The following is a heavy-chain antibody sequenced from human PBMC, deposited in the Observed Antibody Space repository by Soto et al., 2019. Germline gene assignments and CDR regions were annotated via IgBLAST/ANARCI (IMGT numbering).Heavy chain of an antibody. Sequence: PGGSLRLSCAASGFTFSSYSMNWVRQAPGKGLEWVSYISSSSSTIYYADSVKGRFTISRDNAKNSLYLQMNSLRAEDTAVYYCARDLLALALLGYFDYWGQGTLVTVSS. CDR2: ISSSSSTI. D-gene: IGHD2-15*01. CDR1: GFTFSSYS. CDR3: ARDLLALALLGYFDY. J-gene: IGHJ4*02. V-gene: IGHV3-48*01.